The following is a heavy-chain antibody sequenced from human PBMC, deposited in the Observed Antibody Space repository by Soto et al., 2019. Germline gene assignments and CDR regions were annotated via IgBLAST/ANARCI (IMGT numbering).Heavy chain of an antibody. CDR1: GYSFTSYW. V-gene: IGHV5-10-1*01. CDR2: IDPSDSYT. D-gene: IGHD1-1*01. J-gene: IGHJ6*02. CDR3: ARRISGPKEEYNAYYFYGLDV. Sequence: GESLKISCKGSGYSFTSYWISWVRQMPGKGLEWMGRIDPSDSYTNYSPSFQGHVTISADTSTNTAYLHWSSLKASDTAVYYCARRISGPKEEYNAYYFYGLDVWGQGTTVTVSS.